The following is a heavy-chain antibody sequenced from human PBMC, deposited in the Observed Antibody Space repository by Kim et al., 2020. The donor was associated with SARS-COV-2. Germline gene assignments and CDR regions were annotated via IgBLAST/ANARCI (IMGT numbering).Heavy chain of an antibody. CDR3: ADPPNF. J-gene: IGHJ4*02. CDR2: IDGSGGTT. V-gene: IGHV3-23*01. CDR1: GFTFTSYA. Sequence: GGSLRLSCAASGFTFTSYAMSWVRQAPGKGLEWVSTIDGSGGTTFDADSARGRFTISRDKSVNTVSLQMNSLRVDDTAVYFCADPPNFWGQGTLVTVSS.